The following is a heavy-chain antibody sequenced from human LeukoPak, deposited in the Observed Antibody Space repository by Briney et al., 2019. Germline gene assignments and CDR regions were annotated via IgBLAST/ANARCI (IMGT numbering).Heavy chain of an antibody. CDR1: GFTFSSYG. CDR2: ISGSGGST. D-gene: IGHD3-10*01. J-gene: IGHJ5*02. Sequence: PGGSLRLSCAASGFTFSSYGMSWVRQAPGKGLEWVSAISGSGGSTYHADSVKGRFTISRDNSKNTLYLQMNSLRSEDTAVYYCARDSGITMVRGATNWFDPWGQGTLVTVSS. CDR3: ARDSGITMVRGATNWFDP. V-gene: IGHV3-23*01.